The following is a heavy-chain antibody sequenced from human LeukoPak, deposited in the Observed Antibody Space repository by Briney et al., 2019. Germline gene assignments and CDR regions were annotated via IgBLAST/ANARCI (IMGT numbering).Heavy chain of an antibody. J-gene: IGHJ5*02. CDR1: GGSFSGYY. V-gene: IGHV4-34*01. CDR2: INHSGST. Sequence: PSETLSLTCAVYGGSFSGYYWSWIRQPPGKGLEWIGEINHSGSTNYNPSLKSRVTRSVDTSKNQFSLKLSSVTAADTAVYYCARGRYDFWSGYYRVRWFDTWGQGTPVTVSS. D-gene: IGHD3-3*01. CDR3: ARGRYDFWSGYYRVRWFDT.